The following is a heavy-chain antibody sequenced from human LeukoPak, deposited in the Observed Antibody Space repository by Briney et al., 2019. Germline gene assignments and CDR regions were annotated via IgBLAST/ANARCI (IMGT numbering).Heavy chain of an antibody. CDR1: GHTFTGYY. V-gene: IGHV1-2*06. CDR3: ARDFPIVVVTGGDY. Sequence: GASVKVSCKASGHTFTGYYMHWVRQAPGQGLEWMGRINPNSGGTNYAQKFRGRVTMTRDTSISTAYMELSRLRSDDTAVYYCARDFPIVVVTGGDYWGQGTLVTVSS. D-gene: IGHD2-21*02. J-gene: IGHJ4*02. CDR2: INPNSGGT.